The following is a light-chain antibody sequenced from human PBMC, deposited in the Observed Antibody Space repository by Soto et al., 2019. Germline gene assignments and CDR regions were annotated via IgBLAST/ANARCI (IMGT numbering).Light chain of an antibody. V-gene: IGKV3-15*01. CDR2: GAS. Sequence: ELVMTQSPATLSVSPGERATLSCRASQSVTTNMAWYQQKPGQAPRLLIYGASTRATGIPARFSGSGSGTDFTLTISSLQSEDFAVYYCQQHNNWPPWTFGQGTKVDIK. J-gene: IGKJ1*01. CDR3: QQHNNWPPWT. CDR1: QSVTTN.